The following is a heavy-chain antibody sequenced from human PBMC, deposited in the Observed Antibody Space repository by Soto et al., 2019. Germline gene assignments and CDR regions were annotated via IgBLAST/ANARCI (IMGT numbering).Heavy chain of an antibody. Sequence: QVQLVQSGAEVKKPGSSVKVSCKTSGSPVTSYHSSWVRQAPGQGLEWMGWISAYNTNTNYAQKFQGRVTMNTDTLTSTAYMELRSLRSDDTAVYYCARDTPPTDYWGQGTLVTVSS. CDR1: GSPVTSYH. V-gene: IGHV1-18*01. J-gene: IGHJ4*02. CDR2: ISAYNTNT. CDR3: ARDTPPTDY.